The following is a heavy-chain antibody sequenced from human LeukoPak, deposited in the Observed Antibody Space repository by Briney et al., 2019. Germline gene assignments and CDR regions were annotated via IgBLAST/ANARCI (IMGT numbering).Heavy chain of an antibody. V-gene: IGHV4-34*01. CDR3: ARGHRILDY. D-gene: IGHD2-15*01. J-gene: IGHJ4*02. CDR2: INHSGST. CDR1: GGSFSGYY. Sequence: SETLSLTCAVYGGSFSGYYWSWIRQPPGNGLEWIGEINHSGSTNYNPSLKSRVTISVDTSKNQFSLKLSSVTAADTAVYCCARGHRILDYWGQGTLVTVSS.